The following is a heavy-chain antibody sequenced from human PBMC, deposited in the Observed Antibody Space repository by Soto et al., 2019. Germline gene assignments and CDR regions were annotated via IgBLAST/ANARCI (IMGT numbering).Heavy chain of an antibody. CDR3: AKDTRYYDILTGYLDY. V-gene: IGHV3-23*01. D-gene: IGHD3-9*01. CDR1: GFTFSSYA. CDR2: ISSSGGST. Sequence: GGSLRLSCAASGFTFSSYAMSWVRQAPGKGLEWVPGISSSGGSTYYADSVKGRFTISRDNSKNTLYLQMSSLRAEDTAVYYCAKDTRYYDILTGYLDYWGQGTLVTVSS. J-gene: IGHJ4*02.